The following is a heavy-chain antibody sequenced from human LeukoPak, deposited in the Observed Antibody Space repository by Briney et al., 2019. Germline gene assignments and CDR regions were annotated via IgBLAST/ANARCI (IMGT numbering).Heavy chain of an antibody. CDR1: GYSFTTYW. Sequence: GESLKISCKGSGYSFTTYWIAWVRQMPGKGLERMGIISPDDSNTRHSPSFQGQVTFLADKSIDTAYLQWTSLKASDTAMYYCARLDTFYYYGMNVWGQGTTVTVSS. CDR3: ARLDTFYYYGMNV. V-gene: IGHV5-51*01. D-gene: IGHD3/OR15-3a*01. CDR2: ISPDDSNT. J-gene: IGHJ6*02.